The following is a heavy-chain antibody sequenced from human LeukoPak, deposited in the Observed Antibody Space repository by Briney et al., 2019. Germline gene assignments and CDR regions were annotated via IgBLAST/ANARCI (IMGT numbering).Heavy chain of an antibody. CDR1: GFTFSSYS. D-gene: IGHD6-19*01. CDR3: ARDLRNSSPA. V-gene: IGHV3-21*01. Sequence: GGSLRLSCAASGFTFSSYSMNWVRQAPGKGLEWVSSISSSNSYIYYADSVKGRFTISRDNAKNSLYLQMNTLRAEDTAVYYCARDLRNSSPAWGQGTLVTVSS. CDR2: ISSSNSYI. J-gene: IGHJ5*02.